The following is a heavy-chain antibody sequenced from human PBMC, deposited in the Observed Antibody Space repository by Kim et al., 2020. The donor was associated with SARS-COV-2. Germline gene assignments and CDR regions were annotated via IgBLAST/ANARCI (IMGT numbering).Heavy chain of an antibody. V-gene: IGHV4-59*13. CDR3: ARARSSWDALDY. Sequence: SETLSLTCTVSGGSISSYYWSWIRQPPGKGLEWIGYIYYSGSTNYNPSLKSRVTISVDTSKNQFSLKLSSVTAADTAVYYCARARSSWDALDYWGQGTLVTVSS. CDR2: IYYSGST. D-gene: IGHD6-13*01. CDR1: GGSISSYY. J-gene: IGHJ4*02.